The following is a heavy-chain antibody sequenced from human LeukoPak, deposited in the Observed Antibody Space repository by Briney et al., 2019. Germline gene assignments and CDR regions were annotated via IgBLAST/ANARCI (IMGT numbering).Heavy chain of an antibody. CDR1: GGTFSSYA. V-gene: IGHV1-69*06. J-gene: IGHJ4*02. D-gene: IGHD1-26*01. Sequence: ASVKVSCKASGGTFSSYAISWVRQPPGQGLEWMGGIIPIFGTANYAQKFQGRVTITADKSTSTAYMELSSLRSEDTAVYYCARDRGVGATRGFDYWGQGTLVTVSS. CDR3: ARDRGVGATRGFDY. CDR2: IIPIFGTA.